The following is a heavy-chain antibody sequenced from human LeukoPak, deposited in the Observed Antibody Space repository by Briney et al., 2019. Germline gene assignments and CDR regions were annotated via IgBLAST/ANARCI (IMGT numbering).Heavy chain of an antibody. CDR3: ARDSRREAAAVGTGGSDI. J-gene: IGHJ4*02. Sequence: PAETLSLTCTVSGGSTSSGGFYWSWIRQHPGKGLEWIGYIYYSGITYYNPSLRSRVNISIDTSKNQFSLKLSSVTAADTAVYYCARDSRREAAAVGTGGSDIWGQGTLVTVSS. V-gene: IGHV4-31*03. D-gene: IGHD6-13*01. CDR1: GGSTSSGGFY. CDR2: IYYSGIT.